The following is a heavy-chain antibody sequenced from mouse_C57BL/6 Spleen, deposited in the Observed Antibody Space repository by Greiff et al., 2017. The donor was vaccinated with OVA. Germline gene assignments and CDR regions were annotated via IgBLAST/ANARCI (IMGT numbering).Heavy chain of an antibody. J-gene: IGHJ2*01. CDR3: AREGDGIFDY. V-gene: IGHV1-61*01. CDR2: IYPSDSET. D-gene: IGHD1-1*01. CDR1: GYTFTSYW. Sequence: QVQLQQPGAELVRPGSSVKLSCKASGYTFTSYWMDWVKQRPGQGLEWIGNIYPSDSETHYNQKFKDKATLTVDKSSSTAYMQLSSLTSEDSAVYYCAREGDGIFDYWGQGTTLTVSS.